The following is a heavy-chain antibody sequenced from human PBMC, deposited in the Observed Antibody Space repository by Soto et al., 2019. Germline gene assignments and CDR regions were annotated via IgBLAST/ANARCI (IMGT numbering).Heavy chain of an antibody. CDR1: GFTFDDYA. Sequence: PGGSLRLSCAASGFTFDDYAMHWVRQAPGKGLEPVPGISWNSGSIGYADSAKGRFTISRDNAKNSLYLQMNSLRAEDTALYYCAKGSPGYDCWSGYYTGINYWGQGTLVTVSS. V-gene: IGHV3-9*01. D-gene: IGHD3-3*01. CDR3: AKGSPGYDCWSGYYTGINY. J-gene: IGHJ4*02. CDR2: ISWNSGSI.